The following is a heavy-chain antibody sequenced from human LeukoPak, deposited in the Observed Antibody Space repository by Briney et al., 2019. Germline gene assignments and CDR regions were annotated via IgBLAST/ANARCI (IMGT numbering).Heavy chain of an antibody. V-gene: IGHV4-30-4*01. CDR2: IYYSGST. D-gene: IGHD6-19*01. Sequence: PSQTLSLTCTVSGGSISSGDYYWSWIRQPPGKGLEWIGYIYYSGSTYYNPSLKSRVTISVDTSKNQFSLKLSSVTAADTAVYYCARKVSWLHSGWYEYGMDVWGQGTTVTVSS. CDR3: ARKVSWLHSGWYEYGMDV. CDR1: GGSISSGDYY. J-gene: IGHJ6*02.